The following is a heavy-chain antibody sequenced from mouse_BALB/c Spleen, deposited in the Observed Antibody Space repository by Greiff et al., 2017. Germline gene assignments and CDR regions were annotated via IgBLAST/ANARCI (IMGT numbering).Heavy chain of an antibody. V-gene: IGHV1-54*01. CDR3: ARLLRLRGAMDY. J-gene: IGHJ4*01. Sequence: VQLQQSGAELVRPGTSVKVSCKASGYAFTNYLIEWVKQRPGQGLEWIGVINPGSGGTNYNEKFKGKATLTADKSSSTAYMQLSSLTSDDSAVYFCARLLRLRGAMDYWGQGTSVTVSS. CDR1: GYAFTNYL. D-gene: IGHD1-2*01. CDR2: INPGSGGT.